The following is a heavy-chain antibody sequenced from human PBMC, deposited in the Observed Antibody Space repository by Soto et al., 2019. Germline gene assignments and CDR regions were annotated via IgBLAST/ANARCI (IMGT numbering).Heavy chain of an antibody. V-gene: IGHV1-69*01. Sequence: QVPLVQSGAEVKKPGSSVKVSCKASGGTFSSYAISWVRQAPGQGLEWMGGIIPIFGTANYAQKFQGRVTITADESTSTAYMELSSLRSEDTAVYYCAAYYYDSSGWTYAFDIWGQGTMVTVSS. CDR1: GGTFSSYA. CDR3: AAYYYDSSGWTYAFDI. J-gene: IGHJ3*02. CDR2: IIPIFGTA. D-gene: IGHD3-22*01.